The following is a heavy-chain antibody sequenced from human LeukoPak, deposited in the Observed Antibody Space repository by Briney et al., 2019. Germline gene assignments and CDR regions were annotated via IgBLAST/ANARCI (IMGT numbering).Heavy chain of an antibody. CDR2: IYYSGST. V-gene: IGHV4-59*01. Sequence: SETLSLTCTVSGGSISSYYWSWIRQPPGKGLEWIGYIYYSGSTNYNPSLKSRVTMPVDTSKNQFSLKLSSVTAADTAVYFCARARTGSSWHAYWGQGTLVTVSS. J-gene: IGHJ4*02. CDR3: ARARTGSSWHAY. D-gene: IGHD6-13*01. CDR1: GGSISSYY.